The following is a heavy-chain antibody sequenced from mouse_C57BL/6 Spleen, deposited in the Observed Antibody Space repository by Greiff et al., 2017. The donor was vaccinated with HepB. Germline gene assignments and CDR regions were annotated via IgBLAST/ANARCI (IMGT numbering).Heavy chain of an antibody. CDR1: GFSLTSYA. J-gene: IGHJ2*01. CDR3: ARNSYDGYYVGDY. V-gene: IGHV2-9-1*01. D-gene: IGHD2-3*01. Sequence: VKLVESGPGLVAPSQSLSITCTVSGFSLTSYAISWVRQPPGKGLEWLGVIWTGGGTNYNSALKSRLSISKDNSKSQVFLKMNSLQTDDTARYYCARNSYDGYYVGDYWGQGTTLTVSS. CDR2: IWTGGGT.